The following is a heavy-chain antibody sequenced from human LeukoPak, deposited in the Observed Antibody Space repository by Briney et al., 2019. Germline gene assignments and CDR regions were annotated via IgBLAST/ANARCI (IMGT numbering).Heavy chain of an antibody. CDR1: GGSISSGSYY. CDR2: IYTSGST. CDR3: AREGIGIAPST. Sequence: SSETLSLTCTVSGGSISSGSYYWSWIRQPAGKGLEWIGRIYTSGSTNYNPSLKSRVTISVDTSKNQFSLKLSSVTAADTAVYYCAREGIGIAPSTWGQGTLVTVSS. D-gene: IGHD6-13*01. V-gene: IGHV4-61*02. J-gene: IGHJ4*02.